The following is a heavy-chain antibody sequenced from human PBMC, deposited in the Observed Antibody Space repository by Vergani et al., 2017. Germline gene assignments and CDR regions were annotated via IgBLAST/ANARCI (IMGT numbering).Heavy chain of an antibody. V-gene: IGHV3-48*03. CDR3: AGDRQPFE. CDR1: GFTFSSYE. D-gene: IGHD5-18*01. CDR2: ISSSSSTI. Sequence: EVQLVESGGGLVQPGGSLRLSCAASGFTFSSYEMNWVRQAPGKGLEWVSYISSSSSTIYYADSVKGRFTISRDNSKNTLYLQMNSLRAEDTAVYYCAGDRQPFEWGQGTLVTVSS. J-gene: IGHJ4*02.